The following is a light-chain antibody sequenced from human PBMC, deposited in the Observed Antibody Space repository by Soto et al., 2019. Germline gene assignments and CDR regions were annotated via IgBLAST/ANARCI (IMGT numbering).Light chain of an antibody. V-gene: IGLV2-8*01. CDR2: EVS. J-gene: IGLJ3*02. Sequence: QSALTQPPSAPGSPGQSVTISCTGTSSDVGGYNYVSWYQHHPGKAPKLMIYEVSKRPSGVPDRFSGSKSGNTASLTVSGLQAEDEADYYCSSYGGSNNLVFGGGTKLTVL. CDR1: SSDVGGYNY. CDR3: SSYGGSNNLV.